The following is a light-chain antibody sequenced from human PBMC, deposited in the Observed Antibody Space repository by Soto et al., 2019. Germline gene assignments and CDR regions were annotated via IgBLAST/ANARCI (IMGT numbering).Light chain of an antibody. CDR2: DAS. CDR1: QSVSSY. CDR3: QQIYSAPLT. V-gene: IGKV3-11*01. J-gene: IGKJ4*01. Sequence: ETVLTQSPATLSLSPGERATLSCRASQSVSSYLAWYQQKPGQAPRLLIYDASNRATGIPARFSGSGSGTDFTLTISSLEPEDFATYFCQQIYSAPLTFGGGTKVEIK.